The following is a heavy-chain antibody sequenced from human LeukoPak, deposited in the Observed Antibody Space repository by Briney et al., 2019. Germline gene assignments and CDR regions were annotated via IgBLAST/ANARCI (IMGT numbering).Heavy chain of an antibody. J-gene: IGHJ4*02. CDR1: GITFSTFA. CDR3: ALVILGTYLDH. Sequence: GGSLRLSCAASGITFSTFAMSWVRQAPGKGLEWVSYIGSGSTSIYYGDSVRGRFTVSRDNAKNSLFLQMNRLTADDTGVYYCALVILGTYLDHWGQGAPVTVSS. D-gene: IGHD2-15*01. V-gene: IGHV3-48*03. CDR2: IGSGSTSI.